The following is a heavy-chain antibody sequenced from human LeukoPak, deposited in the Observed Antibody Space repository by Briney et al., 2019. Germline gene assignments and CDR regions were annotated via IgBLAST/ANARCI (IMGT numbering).Heavy chain of an antibody. D-gene: IGHD3-22*01. Sequence: SQTLSLTCTVSGASISSGTYFWTWIRQPAGKGLEWVGRVYTSGSPDYNASLKSRVTISLDTPKNQFSLNLNSLTAADTAVYYCAREIGGGGKLDYWGQGTLVTVSS. CDR2: VYTSGSP. J-gene: IGHJ4*02. CDR1: GASISSGTYF. V-gene: IGHV4-61*02. CDR3: AREIGGGGKLDY.